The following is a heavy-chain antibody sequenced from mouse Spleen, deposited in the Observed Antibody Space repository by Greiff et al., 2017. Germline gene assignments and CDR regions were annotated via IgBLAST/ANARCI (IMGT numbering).Heavy chain of an antibody. D-gene: IGHD1-2*01. J-gene: IGHJ1*01. Sequence: EVQLVESGGGLVKRGGSLKLSCAASGFTFSSYAMSWVRQTPEKRLEWVATISSGGGNTYYPDSVKGRFTISRDNAKNTLYLQMSSLKSEDTAMYYCARLRLQDWYFDVWGAGTTVTVSS. CDR3: ARLRLQDWYFDV. V-gene: IGHV5-9-3*01. CDR1: GFTFSSYA. CDR2: ISSGGGNT.